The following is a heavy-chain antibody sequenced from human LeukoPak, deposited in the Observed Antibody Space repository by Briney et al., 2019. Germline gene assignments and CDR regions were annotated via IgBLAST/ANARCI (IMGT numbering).Heavy chain of an antibody. V-gene: IGHV3-9*01. CDR3: AKDSDY. J-gene: IGHJ4*02. CDR1: GFTFDDYA. CDR2: ISWNSGSI. Sequence: GGSLRLSCAASGFTFDDYAMHWVRQAPGKGLEWVSGISWNSGSIGYADSVKGRFTISRDNAKNSLYLQMNSLRAEDTALYYCAKDSDYWGQGTLVTVSS.